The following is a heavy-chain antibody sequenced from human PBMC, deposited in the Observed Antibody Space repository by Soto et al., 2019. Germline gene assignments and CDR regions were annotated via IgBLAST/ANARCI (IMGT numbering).Heavy chain of an antibody. CDR3: ARDGDPYEWSGVQVAFDI. V-gene: IGHV3-64*01. D-gene: IGHD3-3*01. CDR1: GFTFSSYA. J-gene: IGHJ3*02. Sequence: GGSLRLSCAASGFTFSSYAMHWVRQAPGKGLEYVSAISSNGGSTYYANSVKGRFTISRDNSKNTLYLQMGSLRAEDMAVYYCARDGDPYEWSGVQVAFDIWGQGTMVTVSS. CDR2: ISSNGGST.